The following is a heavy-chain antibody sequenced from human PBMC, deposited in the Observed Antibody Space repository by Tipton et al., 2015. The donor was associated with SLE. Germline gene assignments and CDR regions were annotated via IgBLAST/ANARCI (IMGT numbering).Heavy chain of an antibody. Sequence: SLRLSCAASGFTFSIYAMHWVRQAPGKGLEWVAVISYDGSNKYSADSVKGRFTISRDNSKNTLFLQMNSLRAEDTALYYCAKDKPEARWDYSFDYWGQGTLVTVSS. CDR3: AKDKPEARWDYSFDY. V-gene: IGHV3-30*04. CDR1: GFTFSIYA. D-gene: IGHD1-26*01. J-gene: IGHJ4*02. CDR2: ISYDGSNK.